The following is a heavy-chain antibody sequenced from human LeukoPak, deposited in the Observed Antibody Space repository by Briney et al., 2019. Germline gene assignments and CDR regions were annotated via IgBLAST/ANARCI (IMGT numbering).Heavy chain of an antibody. Sequence: GGSLRLSCAASGFTFSSYSMNWVRQAPGKGLEWVSSISSSSSYIYYADSVKGRFTISRDNAKNSLYLQMNSLRAEGTAVYYCARGPYQLLPFDYWGQGTLVTVSS. CDR1: GFTFSSYS. V-gene: IGHV3-21*01. D-gene: IGHD2-2*01. CDR2: ISSSSSYI. CDR3: ARGPYQLLPFDY. J-gene: IGHJ4*02.